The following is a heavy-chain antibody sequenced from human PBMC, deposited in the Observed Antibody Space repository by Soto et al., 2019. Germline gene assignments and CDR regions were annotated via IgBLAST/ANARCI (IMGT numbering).Heavy chain of an antibody. CDR1: GFSFSSYA. CDR3: AKGGDTSGAPDYLDS. Sequence: GGSLRLSCAASGFSFSSYAMSWVRQAPGKGLEWVSGISDSAVTYYSDSVKGRFTISRDNSRNTLYLQMNSLKAEDTALYYCAKGGDTSGAPDYLDSWGQGTLVTVSS. J-gene: IGHJ4*02. V-gene: IGHV3-23*01. D-gene: IGHD5-18*01. CDR2: ISDSAVT.